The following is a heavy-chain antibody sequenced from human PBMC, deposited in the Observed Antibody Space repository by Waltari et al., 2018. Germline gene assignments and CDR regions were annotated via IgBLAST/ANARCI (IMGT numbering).Heavy chain of an antibody. V-gene: IGHV3-48*04. J-gene: IGHJ3*02. Sequence: EVQLVESGGGLVQPGGSLRLSCAAFGFTFSRYRMHWVRQAPGKGLEWVSFISCSTVTIYYADSVKGRFTISRDSAKNSVYLQMNSLRAEDTAVYYCARSRSYYDCSGYDAFDIWGQGTMVAVSS. D-gene: IGHD3-22*01. CDR1: GFTFSRYR. CDR2: ISCSTVTI. CDR3: ARSRSYYDCSGYDAFDI.